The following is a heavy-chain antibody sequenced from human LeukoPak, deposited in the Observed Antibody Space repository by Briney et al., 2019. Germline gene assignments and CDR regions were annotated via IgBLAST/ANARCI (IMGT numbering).Heavy chain of an antibody. D-gene: IGHD2-15*01. CDR3: ACKYCSGGSTSVDY. J-gene: IGHJ4*02. CDR1: GFTFSSNA. CDR2: IKSKTDGGTT. Sequence: GGSLRLSCSASGFTFSSNAMHWVRQAPGKGLEWVGRIKSKTDGGTTDYAAPVKGRFTISRDDSKNTLYLQMNSLKTEDTAVYYCACKYCSGGSTSVDYWGQGTLVTVSS. V-gene: IGHV3-15*01.